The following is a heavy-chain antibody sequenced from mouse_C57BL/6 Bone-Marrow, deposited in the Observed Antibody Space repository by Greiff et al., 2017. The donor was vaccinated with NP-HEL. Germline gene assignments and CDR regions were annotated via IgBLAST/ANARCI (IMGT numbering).Heavy chain of an antibody. CDR2: ILPGSGST. V-gene: IGHV1-9*01. J-gene: IGHJ1*03. CDR1: GFNITDYY. D-gene: IGHD1-1*01. Sequence: QVQLQQSGAELVKPGASVQLSCTASGFNITDYYMHWVKQRPGHGLEWIGEILPGSGSTNYNEKFKGKATFTIDTSSNTAYRQLSRLTTEDSAIYYCARGGTVVRDWYFDVWGTGTTVTVSS. CDR3: ARGGTVVRDWYFDV.